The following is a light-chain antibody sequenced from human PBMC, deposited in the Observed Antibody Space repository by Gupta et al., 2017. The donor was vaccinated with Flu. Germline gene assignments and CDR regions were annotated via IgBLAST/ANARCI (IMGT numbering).Light chain of an antibody. Sequence: NFMLTQPHSVSGSTGKTVTISCTRSSGSIADNNVQWYQQRPDGAPNTVIYEDDLRPSGVPDRFSGSIDTSSNSASLTISGLKTEDEADYYCQSYDTINQVFGGGTKLTVL. J-gene: IGLJ3*02. V-gene: IGLV6-57*03. CDR1: SGSIADNN. CDR2: EDD. CDR3: QSYDTINQV.